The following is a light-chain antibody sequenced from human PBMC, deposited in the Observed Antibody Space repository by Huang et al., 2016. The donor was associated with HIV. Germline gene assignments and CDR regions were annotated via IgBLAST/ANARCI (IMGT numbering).Light chain of an antibody. J-gene: IGKJ5*01. Sequence: EIVMTQSPATLSVSPGERATLSCRASQSVRNNLAWYQQKPGQAPRLLIYGASTSATGIPARFSGSGSGTEFTLTISSRQSEDFAVYYCQQYNNWPPDTFGQGTRLEIK. CDR2: GAS. CDR3: QQYNNWPPDT. CDR1: QSVRNN. V-gene: IGKV3-15*01.